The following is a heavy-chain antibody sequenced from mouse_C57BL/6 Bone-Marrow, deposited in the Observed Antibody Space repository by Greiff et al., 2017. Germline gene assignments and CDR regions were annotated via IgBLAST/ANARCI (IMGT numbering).Heavy chain of an antibody. V-gene: IGHV3-6*01. CDR3: ARDYGSSFWFAY. CDR2: ISYDGSN. D-gene: IGHD1-1*01. J-gene: IGHJ3*01. Sequence: DVQLQESGPGLVKPSQSLSLTCSVTGYSITSGYYWNWIRQFPGNKLEWMGYISYDGSNNYNPSLKNRISITRDTSKNPFFLKLKSVTTEDKATYYCARDYGSSFWFAYWGQGTLVTVSA. CDR1: GYSITSGYY.